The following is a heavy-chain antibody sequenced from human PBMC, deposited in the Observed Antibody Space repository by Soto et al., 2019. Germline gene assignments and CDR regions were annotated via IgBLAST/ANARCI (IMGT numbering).Heavy chain of an antibody. CDR3: ARDLWRGGRGNSPYSGSFPDC. CDR2: ISYDGSNK. Sequence: QTGGSLRLSCAASGFTFSSYAMHWVRQAPGKGLEWVAVISYDGSNKYYADSVKGRFTISRDNSKNTLYLQMNSLRAEDTAVYYCARDLWRGGRGNSPYSGSFPDCWGQGTLVTVSS. D-gene: IGHD1-26*01. V-gene: IGHV3-30-3*01. CDR1: GFTFSSYA. J-gene: IGHJ4*02.